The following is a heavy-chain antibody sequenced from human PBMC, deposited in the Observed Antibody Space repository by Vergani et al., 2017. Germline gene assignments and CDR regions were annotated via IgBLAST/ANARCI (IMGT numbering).Heavy chain of an antibody. CDR1: GGSISGYY. CDR3: ARGGVGAAIYYYYYYMDV. CDR2: INHSGST. J-gene: IGHJ6*03. D-gene: IGHD2-21*02. V-gene: IGHV4-34*01. Sequence: QVQLQESGPGLVKPSETLSLTCTVSGGSISGYYWSWIRQPPGKGLEWIGEINHSGSTNYNPSLKSRVTISVDTSKNQFSLKLSSVTAADTAVYYCARGGVGAAIYYYYYYMDVWGKGTTVTVSS.